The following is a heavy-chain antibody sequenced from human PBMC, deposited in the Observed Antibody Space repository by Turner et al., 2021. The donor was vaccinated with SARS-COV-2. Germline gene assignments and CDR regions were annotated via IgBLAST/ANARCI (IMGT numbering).Heavy chain of an antibody. CDR3: VREHPTRSWKTYYFDF. D-gene: IGHD6-13*01. J-gene: IGHJ4*02. CDR1: AVTFSSYG. V-gene: IGHV3-33*01. Sequence: QVQLVESGGGVVLPGRSLRLPCASSAVTFSSYGRDWVRQASGKGVEWVAMRGKDRTNKYHAEVVKGRFTISRDNYKNKLYLKMNSLRVEDRAVYYCVREHPTRSWKTYYFDFWGQGTLVTVSS. CDR2: RGKDRTNK.